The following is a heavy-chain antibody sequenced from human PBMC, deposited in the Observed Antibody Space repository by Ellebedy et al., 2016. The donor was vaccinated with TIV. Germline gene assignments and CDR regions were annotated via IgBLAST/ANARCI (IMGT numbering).Heavy chain of an antibody. CDR3: TRVLPEHLVAACVDY. V-gene: IGHV3-7*01. J-gene: IGHJ4*02. D-gene: IGHD5-12*01. Sequence: GESLKISCAASGLTFSSHSMSWVRQAPGKGLECVATIRRNGDEKYYVDSVKGRFTISRDHAKNSLYLQLNSLRAEDTAVYDCTRVLPEHLVAACVDYWGQGTLVTVSS. CDR2: IRRNGDEK. CDR1: GLTFSSHS.